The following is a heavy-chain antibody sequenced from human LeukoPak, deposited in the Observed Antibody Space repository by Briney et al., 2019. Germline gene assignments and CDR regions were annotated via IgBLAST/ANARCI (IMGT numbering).Heavy chain of an antibody. CDR3: AKERVRYFDWFRDFDY. CDR2: ISGSGGST. D-gene: IGHD3-9*01. V-gene: IGHV3-23*01. Sequence: GGSLRLSCAASGFTFSSYAMSGVRQAPGKGLEWVSAISGSGGSTYYADSVKGRFTISRDNSKNTLYLQMNSLRAEDTAVYYCAKERVRYFDWFRDFDYWGQGTLVTVSS. J-gene: IGHJ4*02. CDR1: GFTFSSYA.